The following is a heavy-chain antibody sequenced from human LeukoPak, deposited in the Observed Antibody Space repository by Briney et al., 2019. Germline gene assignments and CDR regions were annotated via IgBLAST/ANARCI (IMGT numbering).Heavy chain of an antibody. V-gene: IGHV1-18*01. CDR2: ISPYNGNT. Sequence: ASVKVSCKASGYTFTNFGITWVRQAPGQGLEWMGWISPYNGNTNYAENLQHRVTMATDTSTSTAYMELRSLRSDDTAMYYCARASPLDYWGQGTLVTASS. CDR1: GYTFTNFG. CDR3: ARASPLDY. J-gene: IGHJ4*02.